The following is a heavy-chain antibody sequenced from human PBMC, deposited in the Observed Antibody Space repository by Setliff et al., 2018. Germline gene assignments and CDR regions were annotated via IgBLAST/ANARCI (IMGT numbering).Heavy chain of an antibody. CDR2: LNPGGGSS. Sequence: ASVKVSCKASGYTFTSYYMHWVRQAPGQGLEWMGILNPGGGSSSSAQRFQGRVTMTRDTSTNTAYMGLNSLTSNDTAVYYCARAGLAAAGRKGVLDHWGQGTLVTVSS. CDR3: ARAGLAAAGRKGVLDH. V-gene: IGHV1-46*01. CDR1: GYTFTSYY. J-gene: IGHJ4*02. D-gene: IGHD6-13*01.